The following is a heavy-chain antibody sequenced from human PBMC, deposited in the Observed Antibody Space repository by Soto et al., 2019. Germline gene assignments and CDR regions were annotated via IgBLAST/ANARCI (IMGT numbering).Heavy chain of an antibody. Sequence: EVQLVESGGGLVKPGGSLRLSCAASGFTFSDAWMNWVRQAPGKGLEWVGRIKSKTDGGTTDYAAPVKGRFTISRDDSKNTLYLQMNSLKTEDTAVYYCTTEAYYYDSSGYYRGGYYFDYWGQGTLVTVSS. D-gene: IGHD3-22*01. V-gene: IGHV3-15*01. CDR2: IKSKTDGGTT. CDR3: TTEAYYYDSSGYYRGGYYFDY. CDR1: GFTFSDAW. J-gene: IGHJ4*02.